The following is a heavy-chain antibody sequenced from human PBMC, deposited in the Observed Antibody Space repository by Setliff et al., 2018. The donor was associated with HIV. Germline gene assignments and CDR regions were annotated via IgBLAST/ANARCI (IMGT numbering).Heavy chain of an antibody. J-gene: IGHJ5*02. V-gene: IGHV4-4*09. CDR1: GGSINNYF. Sequence: SETLSLTCTVSGGSINNYFWSWIRQAPGKGLEWLGYIYISGTTNYNPSLKGRVTMLLDTSKNQFSLNLTSVTAADTAEYYCARAPFRGGSFGWFDPWGQGTLVTVSS. CDR2: IYISGTT. D-gene: IGHD2-15*01. CDR3: ARAPFRGGSFGWFDP.